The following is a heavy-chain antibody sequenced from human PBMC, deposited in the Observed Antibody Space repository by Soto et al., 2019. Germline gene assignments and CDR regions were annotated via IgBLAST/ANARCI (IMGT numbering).Heavy chain of an antibody. CDR1: GDTFNSYV. CDR3: ARESLGAKGADH. Sequence: QVQLVQSGAEVKRPGSSVKVSCESSGDTFNSYVISWVRQAPGQGLEWMGGIIPIIGVTHYAQKFQGRVTISAISSTGTAYMELTNLGFEDTALYYCARESLGAKGADHWGQGTLVTVSS. CDR2: IIPIIGVT. V-gene: IGHV1-69*17. D-gene: IGHD3-16*01. J-gene: IGHJ4*02.